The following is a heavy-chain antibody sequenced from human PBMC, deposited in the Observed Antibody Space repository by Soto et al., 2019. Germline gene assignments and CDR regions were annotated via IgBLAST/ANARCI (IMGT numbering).Heavy chain of an antibody. CDR1: GGSISSGGYY. Sequence: SETLSLTCTVSGGSISSGGYYWSWIRQHPGKDLEWIGYIYYRGSTYYNPSLKSRDTISVDTSKNQYSMKLNYETAAEKAMYYCAASCVGCGGFNYYGMDVWGQGTTVT. J-gene: IGHJ6*02. CDR2: IYYRGST. D-gene: IGHD2-21*01. V-gene: IGHV4-31*03. CDR3: AASCVGCGGFNYYGMDV.